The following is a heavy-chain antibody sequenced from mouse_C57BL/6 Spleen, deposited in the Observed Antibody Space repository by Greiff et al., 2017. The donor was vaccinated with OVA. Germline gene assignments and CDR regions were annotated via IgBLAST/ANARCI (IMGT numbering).Heavy chain of an antibody. D-gene: IGHD2-4*01. J-gene: IGHJ3*01. CDR1: GFTFSDYG. V-gene: IGHV5-17*01. CDR3: ARTYDSPFAY. Sequence: EVKLMESGGGLVKPGGSLKLSCAASGFTFSDYGMHWVRQAPEKGLEWVAYISSGSSTIYYADTVKGRFTISRDNAKNTLFLQMTSLRSEDTAMYYCARTYDSPFAYWGQGTLVTVSA. CDR2: ISSGSSTI.